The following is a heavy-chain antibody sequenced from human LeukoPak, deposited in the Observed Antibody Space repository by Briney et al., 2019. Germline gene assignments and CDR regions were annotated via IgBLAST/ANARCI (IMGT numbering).Heavy chain of an antibody. V-gene: IGHV3-21*01. CDR1: GFTFSTYT. J-gene: IGHJ4*02. Sequence: GGSLRLSCTASGFTFSTYTLNWVRQAPGKGLEWVSSISSSSTYIYYADSVKGRFTISRDNAKNSLYLQMNSLRAEDTAVYYCARGIAVANLHYWGEGTLVTVSS. CDR2: ISSSSTYI. CDR3: ARGIAVANLHY. D-gene: IGHD6-19*01.